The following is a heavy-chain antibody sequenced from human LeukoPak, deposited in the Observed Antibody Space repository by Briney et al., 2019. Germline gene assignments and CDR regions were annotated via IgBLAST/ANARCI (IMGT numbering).Heavy chain of an antibody. D-gene: IGHD3-10*01. CDR2: IKQDGSEK. J-gene: IGHJ4*02. CDR3: ARDSRGAFDY. CDR1: GFTLSSYW. Sequence: PGGPLRFSCAASGFTLSSYWMSWVRQAPGKGLEWVANIKQDGSEKYYVDSVKGRFTISRVNAKNSLYLQMNGPRAEDTAVYYCARDSRGAFDYWGQGTLVTVSS. V-gene: IGHV3-7*01.